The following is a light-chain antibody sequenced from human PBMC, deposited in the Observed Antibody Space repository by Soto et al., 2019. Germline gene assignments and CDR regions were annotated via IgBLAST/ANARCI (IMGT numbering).Light chain of an antibody. CDR3: QQYTSYSRA. CDR2: AAT. CDR1: QRIGPY. V-gene: IGKV1-39*01. Sequence: DIQMTQSPSSLSASVGDSVTITCRASQRIGPYVNWYQQKPGKPPKLLISAATNLADGVPSRFGGNGSGTDFTLTVSGLQPDDFTTYYCQQYTSYSRAFGQGTKV. J-gene: IGKJ1*01.